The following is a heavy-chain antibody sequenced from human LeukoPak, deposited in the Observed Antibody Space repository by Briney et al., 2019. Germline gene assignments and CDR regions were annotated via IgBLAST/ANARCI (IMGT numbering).Heavy chain of an antibody. CDR3: ARGPPAGNFIDF. CDR1: GFTVSHNY. D-gene: IGHD2-2*01. V-gene: IGHV3-53*01. J-gene: IGHJ4*02. Sequence: PGGSLRLSCTASGFTVSHNYMHWVRQAPGKGQEWVSVIHSGGSSYHADSVKGRFTISRDNSKNTVFLQLNSLRAEDTAVYYCARGPPAGNFIDFWGQGTLVTVSS. CDR2: IHSGGSS.